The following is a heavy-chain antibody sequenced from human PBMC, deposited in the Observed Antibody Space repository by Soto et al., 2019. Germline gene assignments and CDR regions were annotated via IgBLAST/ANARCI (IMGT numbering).Heavy chain of an antibody. CDR2: IYYSGST. V-gene: IGHV4-59*08. Sequence: QVQLQESGPGLVKPSETLSLTCTVSSGSISSYYWSWMRQPPGKGLEWIGYIYYSGSTNYNPSLKSRVTISVDTSKNQFSLKLSSVTAADTAVYYCARLLWSRGDWFDPWGQGTLVTVSS. D-gene: IGHD3-10*01. CDR1: SGSISSYY. J-gene: IGHJ5*02. CDR3: ARLLWSRGDWFDP.